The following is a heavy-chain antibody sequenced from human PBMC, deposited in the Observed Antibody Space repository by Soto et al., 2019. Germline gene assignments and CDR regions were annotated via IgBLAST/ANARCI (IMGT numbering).Heavy chain of an antibody. Sequence: QITLKESGPTLVKPTQTLTLTCTFSGLSLSSGGAGVGWIRQPPGKGLEGLTLIYWNDDKRYSPSLKSRLTLPKDASKIQVVLLMTNLDPVDTSTYSCAHRGYGSFPRYNWFDPWGQGTLVTVSS. V-gene: IGHV2-5*01. CDR2: IYWNDDK. J-gene: IGHJ5*02. CDR3: AHRGYGSFPRYNWFDP. D-gene: IGHD1-26*01. CDR1: GLSLSSGGAG.